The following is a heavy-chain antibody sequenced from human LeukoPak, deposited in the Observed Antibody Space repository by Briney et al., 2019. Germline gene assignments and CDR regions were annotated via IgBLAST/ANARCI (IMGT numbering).Heavy chain of an antibody. V-gene: IGHV7-4-1*02. CDR2: INTNTGNP. Sequence: ASVKVSCKASGGTFSSYAISWVRQAPGQGLEWMGWINTNTGNPTYAQGFTGRFVFSLDTSVSTAYLQISSLKAEDTAVYYCARAALMVRGVMGFNWFDPWGQGTLVTVSS. CDR3: ARAALMVRGVMGFNWFDP. D-gene: IGHD3-10*01. CDR1: GGTFSSYA. J-gene: IGHJ5*02.